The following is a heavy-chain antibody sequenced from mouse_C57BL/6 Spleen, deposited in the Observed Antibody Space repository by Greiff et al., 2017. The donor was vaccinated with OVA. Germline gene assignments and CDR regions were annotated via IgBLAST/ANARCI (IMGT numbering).Heavy chain of an antibody. CDR3: ARSTRITNYFDY. J-gene: IGHJ2*01. CDR1: GYAFTNYL. CDR2: INPGSGGT. D-gene: IGHD2-4*01. Sequence: QVQLQQSGAELVRPGTSVKVSCKASGYAFTNYLIEWVKQRPGQGLEWIGVINPGSGGTNYNEKFKGKATLTADKSSSTAYMQLSSLTSEDAAVYFCARSTRITNYFDYWGQGTTLTVSS. V-gene: IGHV1-54*01.